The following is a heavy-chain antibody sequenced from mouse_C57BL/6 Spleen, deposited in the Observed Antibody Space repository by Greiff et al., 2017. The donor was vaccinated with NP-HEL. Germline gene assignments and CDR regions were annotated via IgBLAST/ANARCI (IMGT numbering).Heavy chain of an antibody. V-gene: IGHV1-42*01. Sequence: VHVKQSGPELVKPGASVKISCKASGYSFTGYYMNWVKQSPEKSLEWIGEINPSTGGTTYNQKFKAKPTLTVDKSSITAYMQLKSLTSEDSAVYYCARSDYYGSSYAMDYWGQGTSVTVSS. J-gene: IGHJ4*01. CDR1: GYSFTGYY. D-gene: IGHD1-1*01. CDR3: ARSDYYGSSYAMDY. CDR2: INPSTGGT.